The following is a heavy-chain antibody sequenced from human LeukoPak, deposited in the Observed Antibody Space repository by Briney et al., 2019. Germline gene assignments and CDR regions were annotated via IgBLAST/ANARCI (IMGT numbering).Heavy chain of an antibody. D-gene: IGHD4-17*01. J-gene: IGHJ4*02. Sequence: PSETLSLTCTVSGGSISSYYWSWIRQPPGKGLEWIGYIYYSGSTNYNPSLKSRVTISVDTSKNQFSVTLTSVTAADTAVYYCARLSLRFLDHWGQGTLVTVSS. CDR3: ARLSLRFLDH. V-gene: IGHV4-59*08. CDR2: IYYSGST. CDR1: GGSISSYY.